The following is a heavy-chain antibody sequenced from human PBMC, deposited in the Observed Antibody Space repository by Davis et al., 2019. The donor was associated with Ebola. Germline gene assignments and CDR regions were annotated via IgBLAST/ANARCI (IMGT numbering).Heavy chain of an antibody. V-gene: IGHV3-23*01. CDR1: GFTFSSYA. D-gene: IGHD3-10*01. CDR3: AKGDYYGSGSYIYYYYGMDV. J-gene: IGHJ6*02. Sequence: GESLKTSCAASGFTFSSYAMSWVRQAPGKGLELVSAISGSGGSTYYADSVKGRFTISRDNSKNTLYLQMNSLRAEDTAVYYCAKGDYYGSGSYIYYYYGMDVWGQGTTVTVSS. CDR2: ISGSGGST.